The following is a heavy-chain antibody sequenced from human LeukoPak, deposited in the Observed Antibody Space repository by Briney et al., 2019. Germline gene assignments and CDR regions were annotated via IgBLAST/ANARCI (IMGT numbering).Heavy chain of an antibody. D-gene: IGHD2-15*01. J-gene: IGHJ4*02. CDR3: ARGVVVAAPFDY. CDR2: IYSGGST. CDR1: GFTLSSYW. Sequence: PGGSLRLSCAASGFTLSSYWMSWVRQAPGKGLEWVSVIYSGGSTYYADSVKGRFTISRDNSKNTLYLQMNSLRAEDTAVYYCARGVVVAAPFDYWGQGTLVTVSS. V-gene: IGHV3-53*01.